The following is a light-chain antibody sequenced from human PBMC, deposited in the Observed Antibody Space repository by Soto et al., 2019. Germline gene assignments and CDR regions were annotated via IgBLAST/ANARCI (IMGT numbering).Light chain of an antibody. CDR1: QSVRNNY. Sequence: EIVLTQSPGTLSLSPGERATLSCRASQSVRNNYLAWYQQKLGQAPRVLIYDASSRATGIPDRFSGSGSGTDFTLTISRLEPEDFAVYYGQQSGSSPWTFGQGTKVEIK. J-gene: IGKJ1*01. CDR2: DAS. CDR3: QQSGSSPWT. V-gene: IGKV3-20*01.